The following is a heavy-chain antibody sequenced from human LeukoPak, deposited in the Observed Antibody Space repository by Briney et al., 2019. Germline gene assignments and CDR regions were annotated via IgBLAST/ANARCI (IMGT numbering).Heavy chain of an antibody. CDR1: GFAFDEHG. J-gene: IGHJ4*02. Sequence: PGGSPRLSCTASGFAFDEHGMSWVSQVPGKGLEWVSGINWSGGSTGYADPLRGRFTISRDNAKNSLYLQMDSLRAEDTALYYCARAPITSPFYFDYWGQGTLVTVSS. CDR3: ARAPITSPFYFDY. CDR2: INWSGGST. V-gene: IGHV3-20*04. D-gene: IGHD2-2*01.